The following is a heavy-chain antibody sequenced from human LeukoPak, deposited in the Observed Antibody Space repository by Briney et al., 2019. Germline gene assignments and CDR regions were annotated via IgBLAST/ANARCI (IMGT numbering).Heavy chain of an antibody. J-gene: IGHJ4*02. V-gene: IGHV3-21*01. CDR1: GFTPSSYT. D-gene: IGHD1-26*01. CDR2: ISGRGDYM. Sequence: PGGSLRLSCAGSGFTPSSYTMNWVRQAPGKGLEWVTSISGRGDYMYYADSVKGRFTISRDNAKNSLFLQLNSLRADDTAVYYCARVDSIGSSPYFDYWGQGTLVTVSS. CDR3: ARVDSIGSSPYFDY.